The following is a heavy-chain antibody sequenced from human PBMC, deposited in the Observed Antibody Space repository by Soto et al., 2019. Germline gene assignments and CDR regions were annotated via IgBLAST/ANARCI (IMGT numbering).Heavy chain of an antibody. D-gene: IGHD5-12*01. V-gene: IGHV4-39*01. CDR3: ARHLYSGGSSGYHGY. CDR1: DGSISRSTFY. Sequence: PSETLSLTCTVSDGSISRSTFYWGWIRQPPGKGLEWIGSVHYTGSTYYNPSLKSRVTMSVDSSKNHLSLKVSSVTAADTAVYYCARHLYSGGSSGYHGYWGQGALVTFSS. CDR2: VHYTGST. J-gene: IGHJ4*02.